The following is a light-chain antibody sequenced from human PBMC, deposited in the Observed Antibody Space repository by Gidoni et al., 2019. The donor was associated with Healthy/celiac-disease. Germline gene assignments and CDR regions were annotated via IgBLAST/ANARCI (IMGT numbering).Light chain of an antibody. CDR1: QSVSSSY. Sequence: AFTLSPATLSLAPGDRATLSCRASQSVSSSYLAWYQQKPGQAPRLLIYGASSRATGIPDRFSSGGSGTDFSLTISRLEHEDFAVYYCQQYGSSPPITFGQGTRLEIK. CDR2: GAS. J-gene: IGKJ5*01. CDR3: QQYGSSPPIT. V-gene: IGKV3-20*01.